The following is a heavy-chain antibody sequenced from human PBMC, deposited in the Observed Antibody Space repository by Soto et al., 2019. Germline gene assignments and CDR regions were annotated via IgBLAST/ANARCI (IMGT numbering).Heavy chain of an antibody. D-gene: IGHD1-26*01. CDR3: AKPPGILLPATALFDY. J-gene: IGHJ4*02. Sequence: EVQLLDSGGNLVQPGGSLRLSCAASGFTFSSDTMNWVRQAPGKGLEWVSAISGSGSSTYYADFAKGRFTISRDNSKNTVYLQMNSLKVEDTAVYYCAKPPGILLPATALFDYWGQGTLVTVSS. CDR2: ISGSGSST. CDR1: GFTFSSDT. V-gene: IGHV3-23*01.